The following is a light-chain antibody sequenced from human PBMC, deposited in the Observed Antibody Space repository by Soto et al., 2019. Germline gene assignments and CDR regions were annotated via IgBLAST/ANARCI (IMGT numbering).Light chain of an antibody. CDR3: QQYGRSHT. CDR2: GAS. Sequence: IVLTQSPGTLSLSPGERATLSGRAGPSVSSSYLAWYQQKPGQAPRLLIYGASSRATTIPDKFSGSGSGTDFTLTINRLEPEDCALYSCQQYGRSHTFGQGTKLEIK. J-gene: IGKJ2*01. CDR1: PSVSSSY. V-gene: IGKV3-20*01.